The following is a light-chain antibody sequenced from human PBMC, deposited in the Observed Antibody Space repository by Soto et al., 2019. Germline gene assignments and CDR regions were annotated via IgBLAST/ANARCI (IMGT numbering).Light chain of an antibody. CDR2: GAS. J-gene: IGKJ3*01. V-gene: IGKV3-20*01. CDR3: HQYGTAPLT. CDR1: QSVAANY. Sequence: EAVLTQSPGTLSLSQGERATLSCRASQSVAANYLAWYQQKRGQAPRLLIYGASSRATGIPDRFSGSWSGTDFTLTISRLEPEDFSVYYCHQYGTAPLTFGPGTKVDIK.